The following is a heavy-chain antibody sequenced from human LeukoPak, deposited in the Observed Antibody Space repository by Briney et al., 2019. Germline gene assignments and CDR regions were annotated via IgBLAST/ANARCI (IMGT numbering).Heavy chain of an antibody. J-gene: IGHJ5*02. V-gene: IGHV4-34*01. D-gene: IGHD5-18*01. CDR1: GGSFSGYY. CDR3: ARGYVDTAMVINWFDP. Sequence: PSETLSLTCAVYGGSFSGYYWSWIRQPPGKGLEWIGEINHSGSTNYNPPLKSRVTISVDTSKNQFSLKLSSVTAADTAVYYCARGYVDTAMVINWFDPWGQGTLVTVSS. CDR2: INHSGST.